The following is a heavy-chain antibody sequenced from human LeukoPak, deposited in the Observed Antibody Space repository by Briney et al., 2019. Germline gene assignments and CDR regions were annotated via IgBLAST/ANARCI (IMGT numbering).Heavy chain of an antibody. CDR3: ARVGRITIFGVVKPNWFDP. CDR2: INHSGST. V-gene: IGHV4-34*01. J-gene: IGHJ5*02. Sequence: SETLSLTCAVYGGSFSGYYWSWIRQPPGKGLEWIGEINHSGSTNYNPPLKSRVTISVDTSKNQFSLKLSSVTAADTAVYYCARVGRITIFGVVKPNWFDPWGQGTLVTVSS. D-gene: IGHD3-3*01. CDR1: GGSFSGYY.